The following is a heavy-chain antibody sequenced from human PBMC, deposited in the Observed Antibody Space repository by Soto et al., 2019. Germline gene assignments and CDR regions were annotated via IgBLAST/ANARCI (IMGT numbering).Heavy chain of an antibody. D-gene: IGHD2-15*01. CDR3: AKAEAGVVVSAPPFYTWFDP. CDR1: GFTFRNYN. V-gene: IGHV3-21*01. CDR2: ISSGSTYI. Sequence: PGGAPRISCAAPGFTFRNYNMNWVPQAPGEGVGWFSFISSGSTYIYYADSVKGRFTISRDNAKNSLYLQMSSLRAEDTAVYYCAKAEAGVVVSAPPFYTWFDPWGQGTLVTVSS. J-gene: IGHJ5*02.